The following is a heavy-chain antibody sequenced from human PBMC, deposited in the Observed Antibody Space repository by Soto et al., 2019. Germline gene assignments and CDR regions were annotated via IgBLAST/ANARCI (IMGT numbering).Heavy chain of an antibody. Sequence: EVQLLESGGGLVQAGGSLRLSCAASGFIFSSHAMSWVRQVPGKGLDWVSGISGSGGSLYYADSVKGRFTISRDNSKNTLYLQMNNLRAEDTAVFFCAKSRGTDFWSENTGDYWRQGPLVTVSS. CDR2: ISGSGGSL. V-gene: IGHV3-23*01. CDR3: AKSRGTDFWSENTGDY. CDR1: GFIFSSHA. J-gene: IGHJ4*02. D-gene: IGHD3-3*01.